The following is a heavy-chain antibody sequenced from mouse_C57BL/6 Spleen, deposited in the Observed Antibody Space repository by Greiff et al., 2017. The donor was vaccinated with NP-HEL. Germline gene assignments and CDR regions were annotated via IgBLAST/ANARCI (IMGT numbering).Heavy chain of an antibody. CDR1: GYSITSGYY. V-gene: IGHV3-6*01. CDR2: ISYDGSN. J-gene: IGHJ2*01. CDR3: ARVGYEYYFDY. Sequence: EVHLVASGPGLVKPSQSLSLTCSVTGYSITSGYYWNWIRQFPGNKLEWMGYISYDGSNNYNPSLKNRISITRDTSKNQFFLKLNSVTTEDTATYYCARVGYEYYFDYWGQGTTLTVSS. D-gene: IGHD2-3*01.